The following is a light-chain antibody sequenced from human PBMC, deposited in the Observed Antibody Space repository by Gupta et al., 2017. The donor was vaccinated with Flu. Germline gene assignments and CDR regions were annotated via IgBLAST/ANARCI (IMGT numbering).Light chain of an antibody. V-gene: IGKV1-12*01. CDR1: QGIGSW. Sequence: PSTVSASVGDRVSITCRASQGIGSWLAWYQLKPVKAPKVLISAASSLESGVPSRFSGSGYETDFTLTINSLQPEDFATYFCRQANSFPLTFGGEVKVE. CDR2: AAS. J-gene: IGKJ4*01. CDR3: RQANSFPLT.